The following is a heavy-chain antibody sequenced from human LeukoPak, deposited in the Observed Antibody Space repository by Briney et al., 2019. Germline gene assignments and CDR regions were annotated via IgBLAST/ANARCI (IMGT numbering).Heavy chain of an antibody. CDR2: IIPIFGTA. J-gene: IGHJ4*02. V-gene: IGHV1-69*13. D-gene: IGHD2-15*01. CDR1: GGTFSSYA. Sequence: GASVKVSCKASGGTFSSYAISWVRQAPGQGLEWMGGIIPIFGTANYAQKFQGRVTITADESTSTAYMELSSLRSEDTVVYYCARATQGYCSGGSCYHNPYYFDYWGQGTLVTVSS. CDR3: ARATQGYCSGGSCYHNPYYFDY.